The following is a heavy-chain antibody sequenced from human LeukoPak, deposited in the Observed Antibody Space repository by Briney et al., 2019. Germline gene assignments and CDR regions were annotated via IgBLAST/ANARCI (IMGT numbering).Heavy chain of an antibody. CDR2: ISAYNGNT. CDR1: GYTFTSYG. V-gene: IGHV1-18*01. J-gene: IGHJ4*02. D-gene: IGHD6-19*01. CDR3: ARDLRIAVAGPFDY. Sequence: ASVKVSCKASGYTFTSYGISWVRQAPGQGLEWMGWISAYNGNTNYAQKLQGRVNMTTDTSTSTAYMELRSLRSDDTAVYYCARDLRIAVAGPFDYWGQGTLVTVSS.